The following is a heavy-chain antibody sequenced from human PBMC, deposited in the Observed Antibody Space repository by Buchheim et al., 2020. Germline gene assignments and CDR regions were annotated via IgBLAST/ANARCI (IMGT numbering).Heavy chain of an antibody. CDR1: GFTFSSYA. CDR3: ARDALLYCSSTSCSSGFDY. Sequence: QVQLVESGGGVVQPGRSLRLSCAASGFTFSSYAMHWVRQAPGKGLEWVAVISYDGSNKYYADSVKGRFTLSRDNSKNTLYLQMNSLRAEDTAVYYCARDALLYCSSTSCSSGFDYWGQGTL. J-gene: IGHJ4*02. V-gene: IGHV3-30*04. CDR2: ISYDGSNK. D-gene: IGHD2-2*01.